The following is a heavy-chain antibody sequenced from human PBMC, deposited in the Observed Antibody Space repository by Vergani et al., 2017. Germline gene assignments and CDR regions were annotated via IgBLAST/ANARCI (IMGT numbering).Heavy chain of an antibody. D-gene: IGHD3-22*01. CDR1: GFTFSSYE. CDR2: ISSSGSTI. Sequence: EVQLVESGGGLVQPGGSLRLSCAASGFTFSSYEMNWVRQAPGTGLEWVSYISSSGSTIYYAYSVKGRFTISRDNAKNSLYLQMNSLRAEDTAVYYCAKAGGYYDSSGNFDYWGQGTLVTVSS. V-gene: IGHV3-48*03. J-gene: IGHJ4*02. CDR3: AKAGGYYDSSGNFDY.